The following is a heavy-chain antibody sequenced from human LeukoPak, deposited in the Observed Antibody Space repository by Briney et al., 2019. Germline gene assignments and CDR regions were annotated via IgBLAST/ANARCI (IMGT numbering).Heavy chain of an antibody. J-gene: IGHJ4*02. V-gene: IGHV3-23*01. CDR1: GFTFSNCG. CDR3: VRYINSLDY. CDR2: ISGSGDIT. D-gene: IGHD4-11*01. Sequence: GGSLRLSCAASGFTFSNCGMTWVRQAPGKGLEWVSLISGSGDITYYADSVKGRFTISRDNSKNTLYLQMNSLRAEDTAVYYCVRYINSLDYWGQGTLVIVSS.